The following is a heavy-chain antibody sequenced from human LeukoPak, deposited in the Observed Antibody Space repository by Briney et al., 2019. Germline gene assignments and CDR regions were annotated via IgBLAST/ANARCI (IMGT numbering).Heavy chain of an antibody. J-gene: IGHJ4*02. CDR3: AAQRITMVRGAPSFDY. Sequence: SVKVSCKASGFTFTSSAVQWVRQARGQRLEWIGWIVVGSGNTNYAQKFQERVTITRDMSTSTAYMELSSLSSEDTAVYYCAAQRITMVRGAPSFDYWGQGTLVTVSS. CDR1: GFTFTSSA. D-gene: IGHD3-10*01. CDR2: IVVGSGNT. V-gene: IGHV1-58*01.